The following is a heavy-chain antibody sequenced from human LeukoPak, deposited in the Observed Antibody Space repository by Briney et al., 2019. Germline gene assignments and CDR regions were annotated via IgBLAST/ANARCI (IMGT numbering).Heavy chain of an antibody. CDR1: GYSISSGYY. CDR2: IYHDGNT. J-gene: IGHJ6*03. CDR3: ARTTEGGYTYDYFYYYYMDV. Sequence: SETLSLTCSVSGYSISSGYYWGWIRPPPGKGLEWIGNIYHDGNTYYNPSLKSRVTISVDTSKNQFSLRLSSVTAADTAVYYCARTTEGGYTYDYFYYYYMDVWGKGTTVTISS. D-gene: IGHD5-18*01. V-gene: IGHV4-38-2*02.